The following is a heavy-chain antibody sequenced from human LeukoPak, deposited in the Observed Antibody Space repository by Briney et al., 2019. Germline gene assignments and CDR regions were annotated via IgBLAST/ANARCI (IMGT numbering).Heavy chain of an antibody. J-gene: IGHJ4*02. Sequence: SETLSLTCTVSGGSISSYYWSWIRQPPGKGLEWIGYIYYSGSTNYNPSLKSRVTTSVDTSKNQFSLKLSSVTAADTAVYYCARERAVAGEYYFDYWGQGTLVTVSS. V-gene: IGHV4-59*01. CDR1: GGSISSYY. D-gene: IGHD6-19*01. CDR3: ARERAVAGEYYFDY. CDR2: IYYSGST.